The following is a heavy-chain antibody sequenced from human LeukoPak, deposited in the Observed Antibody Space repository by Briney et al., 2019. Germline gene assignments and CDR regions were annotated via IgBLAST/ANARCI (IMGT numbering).Heavy chain of an antibody. Sequence: SVKVSCKASGGTFSSYAISWVRQAPGQGLEWMGGIIPIFGTANYAQKFQGRVTITADESTSTAYMELSSLRSEDTAVYYCTRGSWGYDSSGYYPDWGQGTLVTVSP. J-gene: IGHJ4*02. CDR1: GGTFSSYA. CDR3: TRGSWGYDSSGYYPD. V-gene: IGHV1-69*13. CDR2: IIPIFGTA. D-gene: IGHD3-22*01.